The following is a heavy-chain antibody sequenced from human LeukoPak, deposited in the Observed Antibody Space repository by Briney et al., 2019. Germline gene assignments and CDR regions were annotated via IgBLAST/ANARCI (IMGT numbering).Heavy chain of an antibody. CDR1: GGSISSSSYY. Sequence: SETLSLTCTVSGGSISSSSYYWGWIRQPPGKGLEWIGSIYYSGSTYYNPSLKSRVTTSVDTSKNQFSLKLSSVTAADTAVYYCARLLIEQQLVFHYYFDYWGQGTLVTVSS. D-gene: IGHD6-13*01. CDR3: ARLLIEQQLVFHYYFDY. J-gene: IGHJ4*02. V-gene: IGHV4-39*01. CDR2: IYYSGST.